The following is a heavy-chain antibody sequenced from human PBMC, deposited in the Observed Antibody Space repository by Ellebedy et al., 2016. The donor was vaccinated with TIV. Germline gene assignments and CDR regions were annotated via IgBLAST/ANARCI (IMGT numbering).Heavy chain of an antibody. V-gene: IGHV1-8*01. Sequence: AASVKVSCKASGYTFTSFDINWVRQVTGQWLEWMGLMNPNSGNTGYAQKFQGRVTMTRNTSITTAYMELSSLRSEDTTVYYCARGGHYYDSSGYLNMAFDIWGQGTMVTVSS. D-gene: IGHD3-22*01. CDR1: GYTFTSFD. J-gene: IGHJ3*02. CDR2: MNPNSGNT. CDR3: ARGGHYYDSSGYLNMAFDI.